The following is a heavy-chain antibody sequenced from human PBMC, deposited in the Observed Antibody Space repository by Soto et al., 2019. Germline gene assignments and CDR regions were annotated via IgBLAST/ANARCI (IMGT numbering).Heavy chain of an antibody. D-gene: IGHD3-3*01. Sequence: QVQLQESGPGLVKPSETLSLTCTVSGDSVTSGSIYWSWIRQPPGKGLEWIGYIHYTGSTNYNPSLKSRVAISVATSRNPSSLRRGSVTAADTAVYYWPGDRGNFGVVPPDFYQYGRDVWARGPRSPCP. V-gene: IGHV4-61*03. CDR2: IHYTGST. CDR3: PGDRGNFGVVPPDFYQYGRDV. J-gene: IGHJ6*02. CDR1: GDSVTSGSIY.